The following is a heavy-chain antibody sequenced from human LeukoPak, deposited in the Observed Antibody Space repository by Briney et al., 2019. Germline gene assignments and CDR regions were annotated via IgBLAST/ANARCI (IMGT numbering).Heavy chain of an antibody. V-gene: IGHV4-31*03. J-gene: IGHJ5*02. D-gene: IGHD4-23*01. CDR2: IHNSRGT. Sequence: PSETLSLTCSVSGGSITTGIFYWNWIRQHPGKGLEWIGSIHNSRGTSYNPSLESRLTISVDTSENQFFLKMSYVTAADTAMYYCWKVGGNSNSWGQGTLVTVSS. CDR1: GGSITTGIFY. CDR3: WKVGGNSNS.